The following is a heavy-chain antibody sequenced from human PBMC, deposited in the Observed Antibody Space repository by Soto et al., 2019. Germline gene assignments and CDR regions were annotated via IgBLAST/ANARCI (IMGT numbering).Heavy chain of an antibody. V-gene: IGHV3-74*01. CDR1: GFNFSPYW. J-gene: IGHJ5*02. D-gene: IGHD2-21*02. CDR2: INAEGNT. CDR3: ARGSNTAFDP. Sequence: GGSLRLSCAASGFNFSPYWMHWVRQTPGKGLVWVSRINAEGNTIYADSVKGRFTISRDNAKNMLYLQMTSLRAEDTAVCFCARGSNTAFDPWGQGTLVTVSS.